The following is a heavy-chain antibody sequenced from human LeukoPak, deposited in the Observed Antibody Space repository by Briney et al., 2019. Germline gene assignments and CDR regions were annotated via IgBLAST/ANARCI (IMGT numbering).Heavy chain of an antibody. D-gene: IGHD1/OR15-1a*01. CDR3: VRDNNGDY. V-gene: IGHV3-30*14. Sequence: PGGSLRLSCAASGFTFSNYAMLWVRQAPGKGLEWVAVIPYDESNKYYADFVEGRFTISRDNSKSTLYLQMNSLRVEDTAMYYCVRDNNGDYWGQGTLVTVSS. CDR1: GFTFSNYA. CDR2: IPYDESNK. J-gene: IGHJ4*02.